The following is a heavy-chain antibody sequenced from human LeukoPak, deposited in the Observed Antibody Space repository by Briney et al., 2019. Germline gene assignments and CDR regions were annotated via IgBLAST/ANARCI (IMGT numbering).Heavy chain of an antibody. CDR2: INANSGGR. D-gene: IGHD2-15*01. Sequence: GASVKLSCKTSGYIFTHYYMHWVRQAPGQGLEWMGRINANSGGRNYAQKFEGRVSLTSDTSISTAYMELSRLRSDDTAVYYCARAAGYCSGGTCLYYFDYWGQGTLVTVSS. CDR3: ARAAGYCSGGTCLYYFDY. CDR1: GYIFTHYY. V-gene: IGHV1-2*06. J-gene: IGHJ4*02.